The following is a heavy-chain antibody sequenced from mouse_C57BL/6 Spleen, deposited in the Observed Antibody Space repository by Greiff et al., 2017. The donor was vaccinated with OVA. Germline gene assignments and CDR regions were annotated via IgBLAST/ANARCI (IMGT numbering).Heavy chain of an antibody. Sequence: VQLQQSGPELVKPGASVKISCKASGYSFTGYYMNWVKQSPEKSLEWIGEINPSTGGTTYNQKFKAKATLTVDKSSSTAYMQLKSLTSEDSAVYYCARPPAVAANYFDYWGQGTTLTVSS. V-gene: IGHV1-42*01. D-gene: IGHD1-1*01. CDR2: INPSTGGT. J-gene: IGHJ2*01. CDR1: GYSFTGYY. CDR3: ARPPAVAANYFDY.